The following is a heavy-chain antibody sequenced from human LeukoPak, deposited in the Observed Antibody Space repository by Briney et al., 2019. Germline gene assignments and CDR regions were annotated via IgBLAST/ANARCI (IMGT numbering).Heavy chain of an antibody. J-gene: IGHJ2*01. CDR1: GLTFTNYG. Sequence: GTPLRLSCVASGLTFTNYGFHWVRQAPGQGLEWVAIIYSGGGNTTYYAESLKDRFTISRDDSKDTVYLQMNSLRVEDTAVYYCVVILVPGGVWHFDLWGRGTLVTVSS. CDR2: IYSGGGNT. V-gene: IGHV3-33*03. CDR3: VVILVPGGVWHFDL. D-gene: IGHD2-2*01.